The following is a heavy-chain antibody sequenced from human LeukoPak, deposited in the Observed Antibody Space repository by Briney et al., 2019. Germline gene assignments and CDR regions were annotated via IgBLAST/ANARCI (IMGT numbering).Heavy chain of an antibody. Sequence: PGGSLRLSCAASGFTFDDYGMSWVRQGPGKGLDWVSSINWSGGSIYYADSVKGRFTISRDNAKNSLYLQMNSLRAEDTALYYCARAGVTWGYDYWGQGTLVAVSS. D-gene: IGHD2-8*01. J-gene: IGHJ4*02. V-gene: IGHV3-20*04. CDR1: GFTFDDYG. CDR2: INWSGGSI. CDR3: ARAGVTWGYDY.